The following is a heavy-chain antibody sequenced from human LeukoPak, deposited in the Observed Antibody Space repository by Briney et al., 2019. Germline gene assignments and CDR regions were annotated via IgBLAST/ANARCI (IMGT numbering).Heavy chain of an antibody. J-gene: IGHJ5*02. D-gene: IGHD3-9*01. CDR1: GYTFTTYG. CDR2: ISAYNGNT. V-gene: IGHV1-18*01. CDR3: ARGDRYYDILTGYSPNWFDP. Sequence: ASVKVSCKASGYTFTTYGISWVRQAPGQGLEWVGWISAYNGNTNYAQKLQGRVTMTTDTSTSTAYMELRSLISDGTAVYYCARGDRYYDILTGYSPNWFDPWGLGTLVTVSS.